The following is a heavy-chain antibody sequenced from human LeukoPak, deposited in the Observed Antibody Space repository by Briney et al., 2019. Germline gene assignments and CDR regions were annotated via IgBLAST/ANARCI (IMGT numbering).Heavy chain of an antibody. CDR2: IYPGDSDT. D-gene: IGHD3-3*01. Sequence: GESLKISCKGSGYTFSSYWTGWVRQMPGKGLEWMGIIYPGDSDTRYSPSMQGQVTISVDTSIGTAYLQWSSLKASDTAIYYCARQNDFRLDYWGQGTLVTVSS. CDR1: GYTFSSYW. CDR3: ARQNDFRLDY. V-gene: IGHV5-51*01. J-gene: IGHJ4*02.